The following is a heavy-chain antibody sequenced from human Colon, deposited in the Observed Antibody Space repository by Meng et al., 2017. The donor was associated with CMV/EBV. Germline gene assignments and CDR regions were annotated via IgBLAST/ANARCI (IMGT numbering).Heavy chain of an antibody. CDR3: AGESGVPNGMDV. V-gene: IGHV3-53*01. D-gene: IGHD2-2*01. CDR2: IYGGGTT. Sequence: GGSLRLSCAASGFSVSKNYMSWVRQAPGKGLGWVSVIYGGGTTYYADSVKGRFTISRDNAKNTLFLQMDSLRAEDTAVYYCAGESGVPNGMDVWGQGTTVTVSS. CDR1: GFSVSKNY. J-gene: IGHJ6*02.